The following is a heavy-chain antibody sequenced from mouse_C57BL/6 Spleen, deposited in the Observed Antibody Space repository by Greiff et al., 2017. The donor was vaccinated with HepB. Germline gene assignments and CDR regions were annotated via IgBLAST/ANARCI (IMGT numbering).Heavy chain of an antibody. Sequence: EVQVVESEGGLVQPGSSMKLSCTASGFTFSDYYIAWVRQVPEKGLEWVANINYDGSSTYYLDSLKSRFIISRDNAKNILYLQMSSLKSEDTATYYCARFYYGSSYRYFDVWGTGTTVTVSS. CDR2: INYDGSST. CDR1: GFTFSDYY. V-gene: IGHV5-16*01. J-gene: IGHJ1*03. CDR3: ARFYYGSSYRYFDV. D-gene: IGHD1-1*01.